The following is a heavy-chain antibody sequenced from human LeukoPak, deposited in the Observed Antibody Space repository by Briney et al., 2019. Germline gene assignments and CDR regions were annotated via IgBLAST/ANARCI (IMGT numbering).Heavy chain of an antibody. CDR1: GFTFSSYG. J-gene: IGHJ5*02. V-gene: IGHV3-30*18. Sequence: GGSLRLSCAASGFTFSSYGMHWVRQAPGKGLEWVAVISYDGSNKYYAGSVKGRFTISRDNSKNTLYLQMNSLRAEDTAVYYCAKGVVPAAITLGDWFDPWGQGTLVTVSS. D-gene: IGHD2-2*01. CDR3: AKGVVPAAITLGDWFDP. CDR2: ISYDGSNK.